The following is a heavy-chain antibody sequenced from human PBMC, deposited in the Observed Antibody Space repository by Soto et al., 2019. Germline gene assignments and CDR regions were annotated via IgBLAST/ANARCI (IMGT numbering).Heavy chain of an antibody. CDR1: GFAFSDFG. Sequence: QVQVVESGGGVVQPGRSLRLSCAASGFAFSDFGMHWVRQAPGKGLEWVAVIWHDGKNKDYPDYAKGRFTISRDNSRNILYLEMNSLRVEDTAVYYCARDPGQDEAMDYWGQGTLVTVSS. J-gene: IGHJ4*02. V-gene: IGHV3-33*01. CDR3: ARDPGQDEAMDY. CDR2: IWHDGKNK.